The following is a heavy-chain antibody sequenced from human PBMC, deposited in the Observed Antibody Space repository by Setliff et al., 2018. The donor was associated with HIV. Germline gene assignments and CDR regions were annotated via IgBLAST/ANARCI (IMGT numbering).Heavy chain of an antibody. J-gene: IGHJ4*02. D-gene: IGHD3-16*01. V-gene: IGHV3-30*02. Sequence: GGSLRLSCAASGFIFSDHVMHWVRQAPGKGLEWVAFIRHDGSNKYYADSVKGRFTISRDNSKNTLYLQMNSLRPEDTAIYYCAKDKSYHDYIWGSSVLAYWGQGTLVTVSS. CDR2: IRHDGSNK. CDR3: AKDKSYHDYIWGSSVLAY. CDR1: GFIFSDHV.